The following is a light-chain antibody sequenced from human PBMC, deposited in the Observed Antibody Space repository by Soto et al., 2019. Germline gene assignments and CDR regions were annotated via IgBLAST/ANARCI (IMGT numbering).Light chain of an antibody. Sequence: DIVVTQSPATLSASPGERVTLSCRASQFVGSNLAWYQQKPGQAPRLLISGASNRATGVPARFSGSGSGTEFTLTIDSLQPEDFAVYYCQQYNNWPRTFGQGTKVDIK. CDR3: QQYNNWPRT. V-gene: IGKV3-15*01. CDR2: GAS. J-gene: IGKJ1*01. CDR1: QFVGSN.